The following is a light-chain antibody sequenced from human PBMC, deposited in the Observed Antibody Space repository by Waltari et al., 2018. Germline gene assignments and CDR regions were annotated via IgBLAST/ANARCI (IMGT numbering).Light chain of an antibody. Sequence: DVVMTQSPLSLPVTLGQLASISCRSSQSLVHSDGNTYLNWFQQRPGQSPRRLFYRVSNRDSGVPDRFSGSGSGTDFTLKISRVEAEDVGVYYCMQGTHWPWTFGQGTKVEIK. J-gene: IGKJ1*01. CDR1: QSLVHSDGNTY. V-gene: IGKV2-30*02. CDR2: RVS. CDR3: MQGTHWPWT.